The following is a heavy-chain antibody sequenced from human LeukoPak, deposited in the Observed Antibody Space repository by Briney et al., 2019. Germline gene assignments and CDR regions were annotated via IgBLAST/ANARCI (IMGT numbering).Heavy chain of an antibody. V-gene: IGHV1-2*02. Sequence: ASVKVSCKASGYTFNVHNIHWVRQTPGLGLEWMGWIDPNSGDTNYAQNFQGRVTMTRDTSITTAYMELSSLRSDDTAVYYCARGALTAAVDHWGQGTLVTVSS. CDR2: IDPNSGDT. CDR1: GYTFNVHN. CDR3: ARGALTAAVDH. J-gene: IGHJ5*02. D-gene: IGHD6-13*01.